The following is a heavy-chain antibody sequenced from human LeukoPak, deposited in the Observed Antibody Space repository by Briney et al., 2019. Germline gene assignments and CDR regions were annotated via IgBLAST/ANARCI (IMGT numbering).Heavy chain of an antibody. D-gene: IGHD3/OR15-3a*01. J-gene: IGHJ4*02. CDR3: ARRRDFIDY. V-gene: IGHV3-11*01. CDR2: SSSSGSTI. Sequence: GGSLRLSCAAYGFTLSDYYMSWIRQAPGKGLEWVSYSSSSGSTIYYADSVKGRFAISRDNAKNSLYLQMNSLRAEDTAVYYCARRRDFIDYWGQGTLVTVSS. CDR1: GFTLSDYY.